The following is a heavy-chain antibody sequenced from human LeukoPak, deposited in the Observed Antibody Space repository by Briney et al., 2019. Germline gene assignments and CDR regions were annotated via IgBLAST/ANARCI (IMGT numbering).Heavy chain of an antibody. D-gene: IGHD6-19*01. CDR1: GGSISSSNW. CDR3: ARVKWAVAGPFDY. V-gene: IGHV4-4*02. CDR2: IYHSGST. J-gene: IGHJ4*02. Sequence: PSETLSLTCAVSGGSISSSNWWSWVRQPPGKGLEWIGEIYHSGSTNYNPSLKSRVTISVDKSKNQFSLKLSSVTAADTAVYYCARVKWAVAGPFDYWGQGTLVTVSS.